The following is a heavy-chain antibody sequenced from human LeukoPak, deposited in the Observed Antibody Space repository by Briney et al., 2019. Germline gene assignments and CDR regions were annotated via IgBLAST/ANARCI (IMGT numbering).Heavy chain of an antibody. V-gene: IGHV4-34*01. J-gene: IGHJ4*02. CDR3: ARHGGSVVIVPFDY. CDR1: GGSFSGYY. D-gene: IGHD3-16*01. CDR2: IYYSGST. Sequence: SETLSLTCAVYGGSFSGYYWSRIRQPPGKGLEWIGSIYYSGSTYYNLSLKSRVSISVDTSKNQFSLKLSSVTAADTAVYYCARHGGSVVIVPFDYWGQGTLVTVSS.